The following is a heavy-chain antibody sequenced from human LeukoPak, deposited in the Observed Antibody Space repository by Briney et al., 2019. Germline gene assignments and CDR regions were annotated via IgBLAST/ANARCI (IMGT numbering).Heavy chain of an antibody. CDR1: GFTVSSNY. Sequence: TGGSLRLSCAASGFTVSSNYMSWVRQAPGKGLEWVSVIYSGGSTYYADSVKGRFTISRDNSKNTLYLQMNSLRAEDTAVYYCARGSHLPDSTVEGAYWGQGTLVTVSS. J-gene: IGHJ4*02. D-gene: IGHD4-23*01. CDR2: IYSGGST. CDR3: ARGSHLPDSTVEGAY. V-gene: IGHV3-53*01.